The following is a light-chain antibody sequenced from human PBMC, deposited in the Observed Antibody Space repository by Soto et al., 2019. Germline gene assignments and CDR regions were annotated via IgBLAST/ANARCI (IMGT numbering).Light chain of an antibody. CDR1: QTISGW. V-gene: IGKV1-5*01. CDR2: DAS. Sequence: DIQMTQSPSTLSASVGDTVTITFRASQTISGWLAWYQQRTGKPPNLLIFDASTLESGVPSRFSGSGSGTTFTLPISRLQSDDFSTYYCLQYNGYYRTFGQGTKVDIK. J-gene: IGKJ1*01. CDR3: LQYNGYYRT.